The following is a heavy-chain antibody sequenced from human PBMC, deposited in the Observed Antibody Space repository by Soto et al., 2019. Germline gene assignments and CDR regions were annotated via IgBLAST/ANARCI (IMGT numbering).Heavy chain of an antibody. CDR1: GGTFSSYT. D-gene: IGHD6-19*01. V-gene: IGHV1-69*02. Sequence: QVQLVQSGAEVKKPGSSVKVSCKASGGTFSSYTISWVRQAPGQGLEWMGRIIPIPGIANYAQKFQGRVTITADKSTSTGYMELSSLRSEDTAVYYCASRDSSGWYYFDYWGQGTLVTVSS. CDR3: ASRDSSGWYYFDY. CDR2: IIPIPGIA. J-gene: IGHJ4*02.